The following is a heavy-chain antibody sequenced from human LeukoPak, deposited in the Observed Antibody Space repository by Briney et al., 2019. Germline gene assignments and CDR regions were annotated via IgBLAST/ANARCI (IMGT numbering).Heavy chain of an antibody. V-gene: IGHV1-2*02. CDR2: INPNSGGT. CDR3: ARAKSPRITIFGVVITPYYFDY. Sequence: GASVTVSCKPSGYTFTGYYMHWVRQAPGQGLEWMGWINPNSGGTNYAQKFQGRVTMTRDTSISTAYMELSRLRSDDTAVYYCARAKSPRITIFGVVITPYYFDYWGQGTLVTVSS. D-gene: IGHD3-3*01. CDR1: GYTFTGYY. J-gene: IGHJ4*02.